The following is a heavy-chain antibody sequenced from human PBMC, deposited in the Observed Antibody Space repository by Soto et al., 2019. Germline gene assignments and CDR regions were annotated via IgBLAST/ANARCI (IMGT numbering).Heavy chain of an antibody. CDR1: GYTFAIYY. J-gene: IGHJ4*02. V-gene: IGHV1-46*03. CDR3: ARDSFEFPGGY. CDR2: INPSGGST. D-gene: IGHD2-15*01. Sequence: GASVKVSCKASGYTFAIYYMHWVRQAPGQGLEWMGIINPSGGSTSYAQKFQGRVTMTRDTSTSTVYMELSSLRSEDTAVYYCARDSFEFPGGYWGQGTLVTVSS.